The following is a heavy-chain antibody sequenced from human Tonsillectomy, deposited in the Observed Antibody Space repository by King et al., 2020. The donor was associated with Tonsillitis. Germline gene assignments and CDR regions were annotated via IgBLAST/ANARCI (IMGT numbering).Heavy chain of an antibody. V-gene: IGHV3-53*02. Sequence: VQLVETGGGLIQPGGSLRLSCAASGFTVSSNYMSWVRQAPGKGREWVSVIYSGGSTYYADSVKGRFTISRDNSKNTLYLQMNSLRAEDTAVYYCARVKIDYGGNSVPFDIWGQGTMVTVSS. D-gene: IGHD4-23*01. CDR3: ARVKIDYGGNSVPFDI. CDR2: IYSGGST. CDR1: GFTVSSNY. J-gene: IGHJ3*02.